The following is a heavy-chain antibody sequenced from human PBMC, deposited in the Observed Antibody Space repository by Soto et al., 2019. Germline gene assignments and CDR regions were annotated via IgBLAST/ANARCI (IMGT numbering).Heavy chain of an antibody. CDR3: ARAFSYGSYWYFDL. Sequence: QAQLVQSGAEVKKPGDSVKVSCKASGYTFSNYGISWVRQAPGQGLEWMGWITVYNANTHYAEKFQGRVTMTTDKSTNTAYMELWTLRSDDTAGYYCARAFSYGSYWYFDLWGRGTLVTVSS. J-gene: IGHJ2*01. D-gene: IGHD5-18*01. CDR1: GYTFSNYG. V-gene: IGHV1-18*01. CDR2: ITVYNANT.